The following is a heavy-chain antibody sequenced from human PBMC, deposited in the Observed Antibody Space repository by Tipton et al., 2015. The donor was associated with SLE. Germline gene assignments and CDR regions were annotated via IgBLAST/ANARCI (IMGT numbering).Heavy chain of an antibody. CDR1: GASIRSYC. CDR3: ARGSRGVGFDV. J-gene: IGHJ6*02. Sequence: TLSLTCTVSGASIRSYCRSWIRQPPGKGLEWIGYVYYSGSTNYNPSLKSRVTISVDTSKNHFSLNLYSVTAADTAVYYCARGSRGVGFDVWGHGTTVIVSS. CDR2: VYYSGST. V-gene: IGHV4-59*01. D-gene: IGHD3-10*01.